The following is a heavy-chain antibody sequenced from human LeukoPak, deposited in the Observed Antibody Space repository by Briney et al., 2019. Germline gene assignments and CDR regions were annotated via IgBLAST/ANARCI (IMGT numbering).Heavy chain of an antibody. D-gene: IGHD2-21*02. CDR2: IYYSGST. CDR3: ARAVVVVTASGSRYFDL. J-gene: IGHJ2*01. V-gene: IGHV4-39*07. CDR1: GGSISSSSYY. Sequence: SETLSLTCTVSGGSISSSSYYWGWIRQPPGKGLEWIGSIYYSGSTYYNPSLKSRVTISIDTSKNQFSLKLSSVTAADTAVYYCARAVVVVTASGSRYFDLWGRGTLVTVSS.